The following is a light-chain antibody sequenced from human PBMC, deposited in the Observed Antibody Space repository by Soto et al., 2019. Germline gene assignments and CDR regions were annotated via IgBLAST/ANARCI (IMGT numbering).Light chain of an antibody. V-gene: IGKV3-15*01. J-gene: IGKJ4*01. CDR3: QQYHDWPLT. CDR1: QSVSGH. CDR2: VAS. Sequence: EIVMTKSPTTLSVSPGERATLSCRASQSVSGHLAWYQQKPGQAPRLLIYVASTRATGVPARFSGGGSGTEFTLTISSLQSEDFAVYYCQQYHDWPLTFGGGTKVEIK.